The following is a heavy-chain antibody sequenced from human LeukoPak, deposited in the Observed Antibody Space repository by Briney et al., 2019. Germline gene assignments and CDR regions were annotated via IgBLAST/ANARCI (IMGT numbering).Heavy chain of an antibody. CDR3: ARDCSGGSCYPRQYYFDY. D-gene: IGHD2-15*01. J-gene: IGHJ4*02. CDR1: GFTFSSYS. V-gene: IGHV3-21*01. CDR2: ISSSSSYI. Sequence: KPGGSLRLSCAASGFTFSSYSMNWVRQAPGKGLEWVSSISSSSSYIYYADSVKGRFTISRDNAKNSLYLQMNSPRAEDTAVYYCARDCSGGSCYPRQYYFDYWGQGTLVTVSS.